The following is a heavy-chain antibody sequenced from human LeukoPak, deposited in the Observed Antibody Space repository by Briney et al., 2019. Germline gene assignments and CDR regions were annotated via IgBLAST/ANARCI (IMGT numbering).Heavy chain of an antibody. Sequence: PSETLSLTCAVSGGSFSGYYWSWIRQPPGKGLEWIGEINHSGSTNYNPSLKSRVTISVDTSKNQFSLKLSSVTAADTAVYYCGRGRQPSFDKWGQGSLLTVSS. CDR3: GRGRQPSFDK. V-gene: IGHV4-34*01. D-gene: IGHD6-13*01. CDR2: INHSGST. J-gene: IGHJ4*02. CDR1: GGSFSGYY.